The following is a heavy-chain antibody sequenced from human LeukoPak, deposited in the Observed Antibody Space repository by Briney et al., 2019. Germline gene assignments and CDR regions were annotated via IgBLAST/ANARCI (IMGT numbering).Heavy chain of an antibody. D-gene: IGHD2-2*02. J-gene: IGHJ4*02. CDR1: GFTFSSYS. CDR3: ATGQLLYSCGFDY. CDR2: ISSSSSTI. V-gene: IGHV3-48*01. Sequence: GGSLRLSCAASGFTFSSYSMNWVRQAPGKGLEWVSYISSSSSTIYYADSVKGRFTISRDNSKNTLYLQMNSLRAEDTAVYYCATGQLLYSCGFDYWGQGTLVTVSS.